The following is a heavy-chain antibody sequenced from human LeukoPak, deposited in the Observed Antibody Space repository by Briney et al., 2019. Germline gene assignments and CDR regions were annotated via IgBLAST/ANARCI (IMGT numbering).Heavy chain of an antibody. CDR1: GFTFSSYG. V-gene: IGHV3-30*02. CDR2: IRYDGSNK. D-gene: IGHD3-10*01. Sequence: GGSLRLSCAASGFTFSSYGMHWVRQAPGKGLEWVAFIRYDGSNKYYADSVKGRFTISRDNSKNTLYLQMNSLRAEDTAVYYCAKDADYYGSGSYYPAPWGQGTMVTVSS. J-gene: IGHJ3*01. CDR3: AKDADYYGSGSYYPAP.